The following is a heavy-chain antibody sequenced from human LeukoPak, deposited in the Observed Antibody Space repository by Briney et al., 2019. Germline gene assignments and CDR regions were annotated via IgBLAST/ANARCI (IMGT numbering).Heavy chain of an antibody. CDR2: ISTSSSYI. J-gene: IGHJ3*02. CDR1: GFTFSSNS. D-gene: IGHD5-24*01. CDR3: ASRDGYNYYAFDI. V-gene: IGHV3-21*01. Sequence: NPGGSLRLSCAASGFTFSSNSMNWVRQAPGKGLEWVSSISTSSSYIYYADSVKGRFTISRDNAKNSLYLQMNSLRAEDTAVYYCASRDGYNYYAFDIWGQGTMVTVSS.